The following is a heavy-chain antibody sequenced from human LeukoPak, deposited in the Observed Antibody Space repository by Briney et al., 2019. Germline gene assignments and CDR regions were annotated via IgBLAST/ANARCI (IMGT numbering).Heavy chain of an antibody. D-gene: IGHD3-10*01. V-gene: IGHV3-30*02. CDR3: ARTIWFGN. J-gene: IGHJ4*02. Sequence: GGSLRLSCAASGLSFSSYGMHWVRQAPGKGLEWVAFIRDDGSSKYYADSVKGRFTISRDNSKNTLYLQMNSLRAEDTAVYYCARTIWFGNWGQGTLVTVSS. CDR1: GLSFSSYG. CDR2: IRDDGSSK.